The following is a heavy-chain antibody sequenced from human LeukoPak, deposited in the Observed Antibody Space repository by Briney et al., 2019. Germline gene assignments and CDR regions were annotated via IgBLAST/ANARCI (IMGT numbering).Heavy chain of an antibody. J-gene: IGHJ1*01. D-gene: IGHD1-26*01. CDR1: GGSISSYC. CDR3: SSGSYLAFQH. V-gene: IGHV4-4*09. CDR2: IYTSGST. Sequence: SETLSLTCTVSGGSISSYCWSWIRQPPGKGLEWIGYIYTSGSTNYNPSLKSRVTISVDTSKNQFSLKLSSVTAADTAVYYCSSGSYLAFQHWGQGTLVTVSS.